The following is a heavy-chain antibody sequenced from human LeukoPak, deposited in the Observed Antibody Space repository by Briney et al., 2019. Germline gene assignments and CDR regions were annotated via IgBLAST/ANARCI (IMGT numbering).Heavy chain of an antibody. V-gene: IGHV3-11*01. D-gene: IGHD6-19*01. CDR1: GFTFSDYS. CDR2: ISNNGDST. J-gene: IGHJ5*02. Sequence: GGSLRLSCAASGFTFSDYSMTWIRQAPGKGLEWLSFISNNGDSTYYADSVRGRFTISRDNSKNTLYLQMNSLRAEDTAVYYCAHGYSSGWYPWGQGTLVTVSS. CDR3: AHGYSSGWYP.